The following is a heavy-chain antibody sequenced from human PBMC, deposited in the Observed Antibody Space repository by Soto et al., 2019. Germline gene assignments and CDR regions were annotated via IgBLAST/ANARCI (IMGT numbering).Heavy chain of an antibody. V-gene: IGHV4-59*08. J-gene: IGHJ5*01. CDR2: IYYSGST. CDR3: VRLIGNSWLDS. Sequence: SETLSLTCTVSGGSIDSYYWSWIRQPPGKGLEWIGYIYYSGSTNYNPSLKSRVTISVDTSNNQVSLHLNSVTPDDTAVYYCVRLIGNSWLDSWGRGTLVTVSS. CDR1: GGSIDSYY.